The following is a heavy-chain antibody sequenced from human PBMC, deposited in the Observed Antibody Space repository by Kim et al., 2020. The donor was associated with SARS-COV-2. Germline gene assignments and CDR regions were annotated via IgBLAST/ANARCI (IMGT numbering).Heavy chain of an antibody. D-gene: IGHD3-10*01. Sequence: GGSLRLSCAASGFTFSSYAMSWVRQAPGKGLEWVSVIYSGGSSTYYADSVKGRFTISRDNSKNTLYLQMNSLRAEDTAVYYCAEVGRSYGSGTYYPQEFDSWGQGTLVTVSS. CDR3: AEVGRSYGSGTYYPQEFDS. V-gene: IGHV3-23*03. CDR1: GFTFSSYA. CDR2: IYSGGSST. J-gene: IGHJ4*02.